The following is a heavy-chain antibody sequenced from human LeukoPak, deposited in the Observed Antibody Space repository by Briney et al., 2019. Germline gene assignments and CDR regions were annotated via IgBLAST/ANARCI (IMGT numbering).Heavy chain of an antibody. D-gene: IGHD1-14*01. CDR1: GYTFTAYY. CDR2: IDPNSGGT. CDR3: ARNRDHVNDN. V-gene: IGHV1-2*02. J-gene: IGHJ4*02. Sequence: GASVTVSCKASGYTFTAYYIHWVRQAPGQGLEWLGWIDPNSGGTTYSQRFQGRVTMTTDTSSSTAYMEQRSLGSDDTAVYYCARNRDHVNDNWGQGTLVTVST.